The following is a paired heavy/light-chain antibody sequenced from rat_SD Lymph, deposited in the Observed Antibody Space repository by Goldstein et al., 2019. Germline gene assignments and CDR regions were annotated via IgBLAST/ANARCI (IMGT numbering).Heavy chain of an antibody. CDR3: ARSGGYGSAYYFDY. CDR1: GYTFTDYV. Sequence: EVQLQQSGPEVGRPGSSVKISCKASGYTFTDYVMNWVKQSPGQGLEWIGWIDPEYGSTDYAEKFKKKATLTADTSSSTAYIQLSSLTSEDTATYFCARSGGYGSAYYFDYWGQGVMVTVSS. D-gene: IGHD1-3*01. CDR2: IDPEYGST. V-gene: IGHV1-13*01. J-gene: IGHJ2*01.
Light chain of an antibody. V-gene: IGKV3S6*01. Sequence: DTVLTQSPALAVSLGQRVTISCRASKSVSTYMHWYQQKSGQQPKLLIYSASNLESGVPSRFSGSGSGTDFTLTIDPVEADDIANYYCQQSNELPLTFGSGTKLEIK. CDR2: SAS. J-gene: IGKJ5*01. CDR3: QQSNELPLT. CDR1: KSVSTY.